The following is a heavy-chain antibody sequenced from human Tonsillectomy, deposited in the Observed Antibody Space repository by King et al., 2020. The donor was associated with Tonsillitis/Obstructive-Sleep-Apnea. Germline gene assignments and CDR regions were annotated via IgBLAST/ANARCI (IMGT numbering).Heavy chain of an antibody. J-gene: IGHJ4*02. V-gene: IGHV5-51*01. D-gene: IGHD3-16*01. Sequence: FQLVQSGAEVKKPGESLRISCKGFGYGFPSYWIAWVRQMPGRGLEWMGNIYPGDSDTRYSPSFQGQVTISADKSIRTAYLQWNNLKTSDTAIYYCARRTGDCSGGHCYSDCWGQGTLVSVSS. CDR1: GYGFPSYW. CDR3: ARRTGDCSGGHCYSDC. CDR2: IYPGDSDT.